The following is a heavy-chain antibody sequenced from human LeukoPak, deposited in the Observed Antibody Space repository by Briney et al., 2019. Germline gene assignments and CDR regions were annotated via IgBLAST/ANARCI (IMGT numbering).Heavy chain of an antibody. CDR2: INPSGGST. CDR3: ARVRSRVRGAFDI. CDR1: GYTFTSYY. V-gene: IGHV1-46*01. J-gene: IGHJ3*02. D-gene: IGHD3-10*01. Sequence: EAPVKVSCKASGYTFTSYYMHWVRQAPGQGLEWMGIINPSGGSTSYAQKFQGRVTMTRDTSTSTVYMELSSLRSEDTAVYYCARVRSRVRGAFDIWGQGTIVTVSS.